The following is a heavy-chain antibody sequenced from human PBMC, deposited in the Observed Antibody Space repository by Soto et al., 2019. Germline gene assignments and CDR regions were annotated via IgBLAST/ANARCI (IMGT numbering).Heavy chain of an antibody. CDR1: GYSLTELS. J-gene: IGHJ4*02. Sequence: QVQLVQSGAEVTKPGASVKVSCKVSGYSLTELSMHWVRQAPGKGLEWMGGSDPEDGETIYAQKFQGRVTMTEDTATDTAYMELRSLRSEDTAVYYCATDLGGVIATLDYWGQGTLVTVSS. CDR2: SDPEDGET. CDR3: ATDLGGVIATLDY. V-gene: IGHV1-24*01. D-gene: IGHD3-16*02.